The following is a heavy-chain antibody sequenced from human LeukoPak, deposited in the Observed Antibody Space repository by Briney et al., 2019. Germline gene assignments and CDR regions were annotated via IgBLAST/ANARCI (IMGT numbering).Heavy chain of an antibody. J-gene: IGHJ6*03. CDR1: GFTFSSYS. CDR3: AYSGYDGYYYYYMDV. D-gene: IGHD5-12*01. CDR2: ISSSSSYI. Sequence: GGSLRLSCAASGFTFSSYSMNWVRQAPGKGLEWVSSISSSSSYIYYADSVKGRFTISRDNARNSLYLQMNSLRAEDTAVYYCAYSGYDGYYYYYMDVWGKGTTVTVSS. V-gene: IGHV3-21*01.